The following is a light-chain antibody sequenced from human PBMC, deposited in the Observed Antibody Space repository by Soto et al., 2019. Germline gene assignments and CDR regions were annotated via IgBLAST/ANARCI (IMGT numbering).Light chain of an antibody. CDR2: DVT. CDR3: SSYTSSSTVV. Sequence: QSALTQPASVSGSPGQSITISCTGSSSDIGGYNFVSWYHHHPGKAPKLMIYDVTYRPSGVSNRFSGSKSGNTASLTISGLQAEDEADYYCSSYTSSSTVVFGGGTKVTVL. CDR1: SSDIGGYNF. J-gene: IGLJ2*01. V-gene: IGLV2-14*03.